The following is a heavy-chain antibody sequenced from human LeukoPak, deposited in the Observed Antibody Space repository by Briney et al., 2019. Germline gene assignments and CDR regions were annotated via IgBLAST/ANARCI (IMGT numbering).Heavy chain of an antibody. D-gene: IGHD3-10*01. Sequence: PGGSLRLSWAASGFTFCSYGMHWVRQAPGKGLEWVAVIWYDGSNKYYADSVKGRFTISRDNAKNSLYLQMNSLRAEDTAVYYCARDWSSGTDEDLPYGEINPAFGYWGQGTLVTVSS. J-gene: IGHJ4*02. CDR1: GFTFCSYG. CDR2: IWYDGSNK. CDR3: ARDWSSGTDEDLPYGEINPAFGY. V-gene: IGHV3-33*01.